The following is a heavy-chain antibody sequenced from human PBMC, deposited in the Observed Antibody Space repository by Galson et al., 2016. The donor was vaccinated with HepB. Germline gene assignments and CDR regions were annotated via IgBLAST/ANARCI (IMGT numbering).Heavy chain of an antibody. D-gene: IGHD5/OR15-5a*01. V-gene: IGHV4-59*01. J-gene: IGHJ3*01. Sequence: SETLSLTCSVSGDSLSSTFWSWIRQPPGKGLEWIGFVYSSGSTNSNPSLKSRLTMSVDTSKNQFSLSLTSVTAADTAVYYCARVFYSVIDAFDLWGQGTMVTVSS. CDR1: GDSLSSTF. CDR3: ARVFYSVIDAFDL. CDR2: VYSSGST.